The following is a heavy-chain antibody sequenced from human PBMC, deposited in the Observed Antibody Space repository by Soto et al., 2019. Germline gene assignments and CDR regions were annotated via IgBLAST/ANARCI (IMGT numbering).Heavy chain of an antibody. CDR3: ARGKGPAAMVNWFDP. CDR1: GGSFSGYY. CDR2: INHSGST. J-gene: IGHJ5*02. D-gene: IGHD2-2*01. Sequence: SETLSLTCAVYGGSFSGYYWSWIRQPPGKGLEWIGEINHSGSTNYNPSLKSRVTISVDTSKNQFSLKLSSVTAADTAVYYCARGKGPAAMVNWFDPWGQGTLVTVSS. V-gene: IGHV4-34*01.